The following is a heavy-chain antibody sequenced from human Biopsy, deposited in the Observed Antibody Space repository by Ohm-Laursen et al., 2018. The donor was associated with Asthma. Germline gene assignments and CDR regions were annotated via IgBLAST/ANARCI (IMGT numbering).Heavy chain of an antibody. J-gene: IGHJ4*02. CDR1: GGTFNTYV. CDR3: ARKAGSCISRSCYSLDF. D-gene: IGHD2-15*01. Sequence: SVKVSCKSLGGTFNTYVIGWVRQAPGQGLEWMGGINSVFGTTNYPQKFQDRVTITADDSTSTVYMELSSLRSEDAAVYYCARKAGSCISRSCYSLDFWGQGTLVTVSS. V-gene: IGHV1-69*13. CDR2: INSVFGTT.